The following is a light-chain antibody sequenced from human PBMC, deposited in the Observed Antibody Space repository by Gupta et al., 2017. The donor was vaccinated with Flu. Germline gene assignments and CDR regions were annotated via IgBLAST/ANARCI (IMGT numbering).Light chain of an antibody. Sequence: VSWYQQHPGEAPRLMIYEVSYRPSGISNRFSGSKSGNTASLTISGLRAEDEADYYCSSYTGSGTVFGGGTKVAVL. V-gene: IGLV2-14*01. J-gene: IGLJ3*02. CDR3: SSYTGSGTV. CDR2: EVS.